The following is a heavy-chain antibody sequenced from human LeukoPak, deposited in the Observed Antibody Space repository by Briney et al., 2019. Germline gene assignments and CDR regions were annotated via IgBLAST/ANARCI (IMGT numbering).Heavy chain of an antibody. CDR2: ISDDGIKI. V-gene: IGHV3-30*03. Sequence: GGSLRLSCAASGFRFSSYGMHWVRQAPGKGLEWVAVISDDGIKIYYGDSVKGRFTISRDNSKNTLYLQMNSLRAEDTAVYYCARGMATILGFDYWGQGTLVTVSS. J-gene: IGHJ4*02. CDR1: GFRFSSYG. CDR3: ARGMATILGFDY. D-gene: IGHD5-24*01.